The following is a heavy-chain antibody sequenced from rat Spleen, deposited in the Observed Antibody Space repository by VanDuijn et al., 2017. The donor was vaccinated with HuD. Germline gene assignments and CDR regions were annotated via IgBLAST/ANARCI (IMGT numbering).Heavy chain of an antibody. D-gene: IGHD4-3*01. CDR1: GFTFSGYA. CDR3: ARQDTSGYSNWFAY. Sequence: EVRLVESGGGLVQPGRSLKFSCAASGFTFSGYAMAWVRQAPKKGLEWVASIVHDGSNTYYRDSVRGRFTISRDNAESTLYLQMDSLRSEDTATYYCARQDTSGYSNWFAYWGQGTLVTVSS. V-gene: IGHV5-17*01. J-gene: IGHJ3*01. CDR2: IVHDGSNT.